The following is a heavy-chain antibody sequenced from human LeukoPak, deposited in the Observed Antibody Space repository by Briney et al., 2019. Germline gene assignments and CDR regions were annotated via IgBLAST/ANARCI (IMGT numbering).Heavy chain of an antibody. CDR2: INTDGSST. V-gene: IGHV3-74*01. D-gene: IGHD2-2*01. CDR1: GFTFSSYW. J-gene: IGHJ6*03. Sequence: GGSLRLSCAASGFTFSSYWMHWVRQAPGKGLVWVSRINTDGSSTSYADSVKGRFTISRDNAKNSLYLQMNSLRAEDTAVYYCARVGDCSSTSCYSHYYYYMDVWGKGTTVTVSS. CDR3: ARVGDCSSTSCYSHYYYYMDV.